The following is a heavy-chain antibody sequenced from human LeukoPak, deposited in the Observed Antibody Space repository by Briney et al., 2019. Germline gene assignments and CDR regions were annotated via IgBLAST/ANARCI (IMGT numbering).Heavy chain of an antibody. V-gene: IGHV1-69*05. CDR3: ARGVVVAATNSDYYFDY. CDR2: IIPIFGTA. Sequence: ASVKVSCKASGGTFSSYAISWVRQAPGQGLEWMGGIIPIFGTANYAQKLQGRVTITTDESTSTAYMELSSLRSEDTAVYYCARGVVVAATNSDYYFDYWGQGTLVTVSS. D-gene: IGHD2-15*01. CDR1: GGTFSSYA. J-gene: IGHJ4*02.